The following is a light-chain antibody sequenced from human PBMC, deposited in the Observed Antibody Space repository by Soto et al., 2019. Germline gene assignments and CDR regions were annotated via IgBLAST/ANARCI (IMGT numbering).Light chain of an antibody. CDR2: ETS. V-gene: IGKV3-11*01. Sequence: EIVLTQSPATLSLSPGERATLSCRASQSVSNYLAWYQQKPGQAPRLLMYETSKRATGIPARFSGSGSGTDFTRTISSLEPEDFAVYYCQHRNRWLRTFGQGTRLEIK. CDR3: QHRNRWLRT. CDR1: QSVSNY. J-gene: IGKJ2*01.